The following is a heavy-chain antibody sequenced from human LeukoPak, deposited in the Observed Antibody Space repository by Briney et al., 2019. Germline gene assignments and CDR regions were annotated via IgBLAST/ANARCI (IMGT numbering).Heavy chain of an antibody. Sequence: SETLSLTCAVYGGSFSGYYWSWLRQPPGKGLEWIGEINHSGNTDYIPSLKSRVTISVDTSKNQFSLKLTSVTAADTAVYYCARGPDSGSYYAWFDPWGQGTLVTVSS. J-gene: IGHJ5*02. V-gene: IGHV4-34*01. CDR3: ARGPDSGSYYAWFDP. CDR1: GGSFSGYY. CDR2: INHSGNT. D-gene: IGHD1-26*01.